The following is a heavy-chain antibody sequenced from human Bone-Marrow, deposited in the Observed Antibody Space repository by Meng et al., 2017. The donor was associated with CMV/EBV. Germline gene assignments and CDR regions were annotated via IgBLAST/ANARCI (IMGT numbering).Heavy chain of an antibody. Sequence: SCAASGFTFNTYDMHWVRQTTGEGLEWVSAIGTTDDTYYPASVKGRFTISRDNAKNSLYLQMNSLSAGDTAVYYCARGGSNSLIDYWGQGTLVTVSS. CDR1: GFTFNTYD. J-gene: IGHJ4*02. D-gene: IGHD6-13*01. V-gene: IGHV3-13*01. CDR3: ARGGSNSLIDY. CDR2: IGTTDDT.